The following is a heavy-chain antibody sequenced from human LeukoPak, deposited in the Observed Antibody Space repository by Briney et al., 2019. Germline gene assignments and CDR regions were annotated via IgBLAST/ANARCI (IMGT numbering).Heavy chain of an antibody. CDR1: GFTFSSYA. CDR2: ISGSGGST. D-gene: IGHD3-10*01. J-gene: IGHJ4*02. CDR3: ARGGGNYYGSIDY. V-gene: IGHV3-23*01. Sequence: GGSLRLSCAASGFTFSSYATSWVRQAPGKGLEWVSAISGSGGSTYYADSVKGRFTISRDNSKNTLYLQMNSLRAEDTAVYYCARGGGNYYGSIDYWGQGTLVTVSS.